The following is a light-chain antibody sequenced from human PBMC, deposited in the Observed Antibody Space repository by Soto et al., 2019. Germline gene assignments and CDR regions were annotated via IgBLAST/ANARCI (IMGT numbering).Light chain of an antibody. J-gene: IGKJ3*01. CDR2: WAS. Sequence: DIVMTQSPDSLAVSLGERATINCKSSQSILYSSNNKNYLTWYQQKPGQPPKLLIYWASTRESGVPDRFSGRGSGTDFTLTISSLQHEDVAVYYCQQYYSLPFTFGPGTKVDIK. V-gene: IGKV4-1*01. CDR1: QSILYSSNNKNY. CDR3: QQYYSLPFT.